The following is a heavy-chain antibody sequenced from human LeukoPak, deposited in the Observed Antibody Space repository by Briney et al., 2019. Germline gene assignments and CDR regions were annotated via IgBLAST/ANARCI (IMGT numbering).Heavy chain of an antibody. D-gene: IGHD3-10*01. CDR3: ARVNTMVRGVLYYFDY. CDR1: GGSISSYH. J-gene: IGHJ4*02. Sequence: SETLSLTCTVSGGSISSYHWSWIRQPPGKGLEWIGYIYYSGSTNYNPSLKSRVTISVDTSKNQFSLKLSSVTAADTAVYYCARVNTMVRGVLYYFDYWGQGTLVTVSS. CDR2: IYYSGST. V-gene: IGHV4-59*01.